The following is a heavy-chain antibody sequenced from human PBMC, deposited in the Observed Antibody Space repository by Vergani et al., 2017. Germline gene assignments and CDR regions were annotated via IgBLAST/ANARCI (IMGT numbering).Heavy chain of an antibody. CDR1: GGSIRSGSYF. CDR3: ASHCSGGSCFSGWYFDL. CDR2: IYASGST. J-gene: IGHJ2*01. V-gene: IGHV4-61*02. Sequence: QVQLQESGPGLVKPSQTLSLTCTVSGGSIRSGSYFWSWIRQPAGKGLEWVGRIYASGSTNYNPSLKSRFTISLDTSKNQFSLKLSSVTAADTAVYYCASHCSGGSCFSGWYFDLWGRGTLVTVSS. D-gene: IGHD2-15*01.